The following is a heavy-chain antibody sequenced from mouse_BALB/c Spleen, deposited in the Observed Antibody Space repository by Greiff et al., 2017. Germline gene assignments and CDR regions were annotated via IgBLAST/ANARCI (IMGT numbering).Heavy chain of an antibody. CDR3: ARTRYHWYFDV. CDR1: GFSLTSYG. V-gene: IGHV2-2*02. Sequence: QVQLKQSGPGLVQPSQSLSITCTVSGFSLTSYGVHWVRQSPGKGLEWLGVIWSGGSTDYNAAFLSRLSISKDNSKSQVFFKMNSLQANDTAIYYCARTRYHWYFDVWGAGTTVTVSS. J-gene: IGHJ1*01. D-gene: IGHD2-14*01. CDR2: IWSGGST.